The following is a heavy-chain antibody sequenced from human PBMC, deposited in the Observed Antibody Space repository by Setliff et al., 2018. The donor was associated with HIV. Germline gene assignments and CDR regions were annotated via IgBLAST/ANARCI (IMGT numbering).Heavy chain of an antibody. V-gene: IGHV4-39*01. J-gene: IGHJ4*02. CDR1: GSSITSSSFY. CDR2: MTYVGST. CDR3: ARLIDVRIFDY. Sequence: PSETLSLTCTVSGSSITSSSFYWGWIRQPPGKGLEWIGSMTYVGSTSFSPSLKSRVTISVDTSENQFSLNLNSVTAADTAVYYCARLIDVRIFDYWGQGTLVTVSS.